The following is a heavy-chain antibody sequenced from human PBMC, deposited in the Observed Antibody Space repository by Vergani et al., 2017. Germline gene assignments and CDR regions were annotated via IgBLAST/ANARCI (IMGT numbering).Heavy chain of an antibody. Sequence: QVQLQQWGAGLLKPSETLSLTCAVSGYSISSGYYWGWIRQPPGKGLEWIGSIYHSGSTYYNPSLKSRVTISVDTSKNQFSLKLSSVTAADTAVYYCARRPYAVRGVFDYWGQGTLVTVSS. J-gene: IGHJ4*02. V-gene: IGHV4-38-2*01. CDR2: IYHSGST. CDR3: ARRPYAVRGVFDY. D-gene: IGHD3-10*01. CDR1: GYSISSGYY.